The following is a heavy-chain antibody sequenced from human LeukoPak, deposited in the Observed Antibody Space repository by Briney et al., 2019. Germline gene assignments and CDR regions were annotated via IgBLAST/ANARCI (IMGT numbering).Heavy chain of an antibody. CDR1: GFIFSTFS. J-gene: IGHJ3*01. D-gene: IGHD4-17*01. V-gene: IGHV3-21*01. Sequence: GGSLRLSCAASGFIFSTFSMQWVRQGPGKGLEWVASISSSGSNKYYVESLKGRFVISRDNANNSLYLQINSVRVEDTAVFYCARMGDYGGDAYDVWGQGAVLTVSS. CDR2: ISSSGSNK. CDR3: ARMGDYGGDAYDV.